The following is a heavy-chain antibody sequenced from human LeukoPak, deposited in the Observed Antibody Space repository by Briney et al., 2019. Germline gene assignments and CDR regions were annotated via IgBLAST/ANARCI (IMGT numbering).Heavy chain of an antibody. CDR3: AKDTRYYDSSGYSKTAEYFQH. D-gene: IGHD3-22*01. J-gene: IGHJ1*01. V-gene: IGHV3-23*01. CDR2: ISGSGGRT. CDR1: GFTFSSYA. Sequence: GGSLRLYCAASGFTFSSYAMNWVRQAPGKGLEWVSGISGSGGRTYYADSVKGRFTISRDNSKNTLYLQMNSLRAEDTAVYYCAKDTRYYDSSGYSKTAEYFQHWGQGTLVTVSS.